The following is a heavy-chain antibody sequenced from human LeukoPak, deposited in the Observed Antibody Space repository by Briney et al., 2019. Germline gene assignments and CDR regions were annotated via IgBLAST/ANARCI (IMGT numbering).Heavy chain of an antibody. CDR2: ISYDGSNK. CDR1: GFTFSSYA. J-gene: IGHJ4*02. Sequence: GGSLRLSCAASGFTFSSYAMHWVRQAPGKGLEWVAVISYDGSNKYYADSVKGRFTISRDNSKNTLYLQMNSLRAEDTAVYYCARDGGAMIVVVMLDYWGQGTLVTVSS. D-gene: IGHD3-22*01. CDR3: ARDGGAMIVVVMLDY. V-gene: IGHV3-30-3*01.